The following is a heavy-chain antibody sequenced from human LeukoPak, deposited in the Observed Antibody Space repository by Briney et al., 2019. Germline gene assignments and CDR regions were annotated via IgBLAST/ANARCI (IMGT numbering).Heavy chain of an antibody. CDR3: AKDGASSSWYAQFDY. V-gene: IGHV3-23*01. J-gene: IGHJ4*02. Sequence: GGSLRLCCAASGYTFSSYGMSWVRQAPGKGLEWVSAISGRGGTTYYADSVKGRFTISRDNSKNTLYLQMNSLRAEDTAVYYCAKDGASSSWYAQFDYWGQGTLVTVSS. CDR1: GYTFSSYG. D-gene: IGHD6-13*01. CDR2: ISGRGGTT.